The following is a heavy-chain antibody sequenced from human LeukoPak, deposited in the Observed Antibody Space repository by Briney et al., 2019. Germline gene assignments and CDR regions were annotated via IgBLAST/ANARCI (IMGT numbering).Heavy chain of an antibody. CDR1: GYTFISQY. CDR2: INPSGGST. CDR3: ARGGYYDTGGLEY. Sequence: ASVKVSCTASGYTFISQYIHWVRQAPGQGLEWMGIINPSGGSTTYAQKFQGRVTMTRDTSTSTVYMELSSLRSEDTAVYYCARGGYYDTGGLEYWGQGTLVTVSS. V-gene: IGHV1-46*01. D-gene: IGHD3-22*01. J-gene: IGHJ4*02.